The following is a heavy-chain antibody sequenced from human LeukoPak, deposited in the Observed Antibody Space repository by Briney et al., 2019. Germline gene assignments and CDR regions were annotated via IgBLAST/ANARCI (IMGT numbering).Heavy chain of an antibody. CDR2: IYYSGNT. CDR3: ARRYIVVVPAAKRWLTANWFDP. CDR1: GGSISSYY. V-gene: IGHV4-59*08. D-gene: IGHD2-2*01. Sequence: MASETLSLTCTVSGGSISSYYWSWIRQPPGKGLEWIGYIYYSGNTNYNPSLKSRVTISVDTSKNQFSLKLSSVTAADTAVYYCARRYIVVVPAAKRWLTANWFDPWGQGTLVTVSS. J-gene: IGHJ5*02.